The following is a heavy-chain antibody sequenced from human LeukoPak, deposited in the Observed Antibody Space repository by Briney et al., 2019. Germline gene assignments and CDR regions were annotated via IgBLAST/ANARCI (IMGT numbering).Heavy chain of an antibody. J-gene: IGHJ4*02. CDR1: GFTFSSYG. CDR3: ARLWAAAAAFDY. CDR2: ISYDGSNK. V-gene: IGHV3-30*03. D-gene: IGHD6-13*01. Sequence: PGRSLRLSCAASGFTFSSYGMHWVRQAPGKGLEWVAVISYDGSNKYYADSVKGRFTISRDNAKNSLYLQMNSLRAEDTAVYYCARLWAAAAAFDYWGQGTLVTVSS.